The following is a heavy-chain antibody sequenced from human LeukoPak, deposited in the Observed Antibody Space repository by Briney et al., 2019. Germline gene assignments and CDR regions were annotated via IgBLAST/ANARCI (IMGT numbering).Heavy chain of an antibody. CDR3: ARGGYSSTLYGRYQH. J-gene: IGHJ1*01. Sequence: GGSLRLSCAASGFTFSTYGMHWVRQAPGKGLEWVSFIRYVGINKYYADSVKGRFTISRDNAKNSLYLQMNSLRAEDTAVYYCARGGYSSTLYGRYQHWGQGTLVTVSP. CDR2: IRYVGINK. D-gene: IGHD6-13*01. CDR1: GFTFSTYG. V-gene: IGHV3-30*02.